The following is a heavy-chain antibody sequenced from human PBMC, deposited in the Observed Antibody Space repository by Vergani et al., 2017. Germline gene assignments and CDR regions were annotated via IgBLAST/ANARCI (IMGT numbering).Heavy chain of an antibody. V-gene: IGHV3-30*03. Sequence: QVHRVESGGGVVQPGRSLRLSCVVSGDTSSDYVMHWVCPAPGKGVEGVAVILHEGKQKYDADSEKGGCTISRDNSKSTLFLQMNSLRTEDTAVYYCATKRCRTPGCQIRYCSERGQGTLVAVAS. CDR1: GDTSSDYV. CDR2: ILHEGKQK. D-gene: IGHD6-19*01. CDR3: ATKRCRTPGCQIRYCSE. J-gene: IGHJ1*01.